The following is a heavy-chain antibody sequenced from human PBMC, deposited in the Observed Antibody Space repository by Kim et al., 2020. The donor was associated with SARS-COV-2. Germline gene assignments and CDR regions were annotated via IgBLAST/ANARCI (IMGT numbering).Heavy chain of an antibody. CDR1: GFTFSNAW. CDR3: TTTPSNYDILTGYYSNFDY. CDR2: IKSKTDGGTT. V-gene: IGHV3-15*01. J-gene: IGHJ4*02. D-gene: IGHD3-9*01. Sequence: GGSLRLSCAASGFTFSNAWMSWVRQAPGKGLEWVGRIKSKTDGGTTDYAAPVKGRFTISRDDSKNTLYLQMNSLKTEDTAVYYCTTTPSNYDILTGYYSNFDYWGQGTLVTVSS.